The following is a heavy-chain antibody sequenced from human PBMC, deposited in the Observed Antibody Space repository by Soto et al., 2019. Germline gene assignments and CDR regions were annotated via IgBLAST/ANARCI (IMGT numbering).Heavy chain of an antibody. CDR3: ARSGGNSGDFDY. CDR1: GGSISSYY. J-gene: IGHJ4*02. Sequence: PSETLSLTCTVSGGSISSYYWSWIRQPPGKGLEWIGYIYYSGSTNYNPSLKSRVTISVDTSKNQFSLKLSSVTAADTAVYYCARSGGNSGDFDYWGQGTLVTVS. V-gene: IGHV4-59*01. CDR2: IYYSGST. D-gene: IGHD2-21*02.